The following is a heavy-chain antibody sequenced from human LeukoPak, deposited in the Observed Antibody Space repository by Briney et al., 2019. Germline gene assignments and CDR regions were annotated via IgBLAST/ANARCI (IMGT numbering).Heavy chain of an antibody. CDR1: GDSVSRSDSY. J-gene: IGHJ3*02. V-gene: IGHV4-61*02. D-gene: IGHD3-22*01. Sequence: SETLSLTCSVSGDSVSRSDSYWDWIRQPPGKGLEWIGRIYTSGSTNYNPSLKSRVTISVDTSKNQFSLKLSSVTAADTAVYYCAINYYYDSSGYYYEGAFDIWGQGTMVTVSS. CDR3: AINYYYDSSGYYYEGAFDI. CDR2: IYTSGST.